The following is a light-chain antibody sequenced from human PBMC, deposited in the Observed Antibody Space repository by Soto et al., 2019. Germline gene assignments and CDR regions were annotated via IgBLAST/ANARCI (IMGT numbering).Light chain of an antibody. J-gene: IGKJ1*01. V-gene: IGKV3-15*01. CDR1: QSVSSN. CDR2: GAS. CDR3: QQYNNWPRT. Sequence: EIVMTQSPGTLSVSPGERATLSCRASQSVSSNLAWYQQKPGQAPSLLIYGASTRATGIPARFSGSGSGTEFALTISSLQSEYFAVYYCQQYNNWPRTFVQGNKLDIK.